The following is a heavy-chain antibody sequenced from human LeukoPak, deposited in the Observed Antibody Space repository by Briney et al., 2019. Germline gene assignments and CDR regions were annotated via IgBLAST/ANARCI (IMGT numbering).Heavy chain of an antibody. J-gene: IGHJ4*02. V-gene: IGHV1-8*01. CDR1: GYTFTSYD. D-gene: IGHD5-24*01. CDR3: ARGRTRDGYNYDY. Sequence: ASVKVSCKSSGYTFTSYDINWVRQATGQGLERMGWMNPNSGNTGYAQKFQGRVTMTRNTSISTAYMELSSLRSEDTAVYYCARGRTRDGYNYDYWGQGTLVTVSS. CDR2: MNPNSGNT.